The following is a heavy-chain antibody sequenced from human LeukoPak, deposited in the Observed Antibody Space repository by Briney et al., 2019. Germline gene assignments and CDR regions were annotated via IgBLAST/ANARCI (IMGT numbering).Heavy chain of an antibody. CDR2: IYYSGST. V-gene: IGHV4-39*01. Sequence: PSETLSLTCTVSGGSISSSSYYWGWIRQPPGKGLEWIGSIYYSGSTYYNPSLKSRVTISVDTSKNQFSLKLSSVTAADTAVYYCARPRDFWSGYSQFDPWGQGTLVTVSS. CDR3: ARPRDFWSGYSQFDP. CDR1: GGSISSSSYY. J-gene: IGHJ5*02. D-gene: IGHD3-3*01.